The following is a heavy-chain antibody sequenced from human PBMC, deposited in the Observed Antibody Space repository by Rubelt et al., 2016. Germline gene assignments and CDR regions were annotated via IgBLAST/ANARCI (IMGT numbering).Heavy chain of an antibody. CDR3: AKTRSSAWKPHYYGVDV. CDR1: GFTFSIYR. J-gene: IGHJ6*02. V-gene: IGHV3-23*04. Sequence: EIQLVESGGGLVKPGGSLRLSCAASGFTFSIYRMKWVRQAPGKGLEWVSATSGSGAGTYYADSVKGRFTIPRDNSKSTLYLKKNSRTAEETALYYCAKTRSSAWKPHYYGVDVWGLGTMVTVSS. CDR2: TSGSGAGT. D-gene: IGHD3-22*01.